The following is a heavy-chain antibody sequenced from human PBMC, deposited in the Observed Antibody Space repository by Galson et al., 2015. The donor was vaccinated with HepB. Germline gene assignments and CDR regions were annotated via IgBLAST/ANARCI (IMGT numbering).Heavy chain of an antibody. CDR3: ARELGIAGGGMDV. CDR1: GYSFTSYW. D-gene: IGHD6-13*01. J-gene: IGHJ6*02. V-gene: IGHV1-69*01. CDR2: IIPIFGTA. Sequence: SGAEVKKPGESLRISCKGSGYSFTSYWISWVRQAPGQGLEWMGGIIPIFGTANYAQKFQGRVTITADESTSTAYMELSSLRSEDTAVYYCARELGIAGGGMDVWGQGTTVTVSS.